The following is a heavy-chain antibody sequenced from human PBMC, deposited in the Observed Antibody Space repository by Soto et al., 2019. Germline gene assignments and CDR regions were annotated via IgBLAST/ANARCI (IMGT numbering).Heavy chain of an antibody. D-gene: IGHD5-18*01. CDR1: GFTFDDYA. CDR2: ISWNSGSI. CDR3: AKDRGSGYSYGYDMDV. V-gene: IGHV3-9*01. J-gene: IGHJ6*02. Sequence: EVQLVESGGGLVQPGRSLRLSCAASGFTFDDYAMHWVRQAPGKGLEWVSGISWNSGSIGYADSVKGRFTISRDNAKNSLYLQMNSLRAEDTVLYYCAKDRGSGYSYGYDMDVWGQGTTVTVSS.